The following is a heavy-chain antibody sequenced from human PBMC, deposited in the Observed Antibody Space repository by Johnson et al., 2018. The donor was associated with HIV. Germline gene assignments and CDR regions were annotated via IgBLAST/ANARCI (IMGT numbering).Heavy chain of an antibody. Sequence: VQVLESGGGVVQPGRSLRLSCAASGFTFSSYGMHWVRQAPGKGLEWVAVIWYDGSNKYYADSVKGRFTISRDNSKNTLYLQMGSLRAEDMAVYYCARCRDGYTLLSAFDIWGQGTMVTVSS. CDR1: GFTFSSYG. CDR2: IWYDGSNK. V-gene: IGHV3-33*01. J-gene: IGHJ3*02. D-gene: IGHD5-24*01. CDR3: ARCRDGYTLLSAFDI.